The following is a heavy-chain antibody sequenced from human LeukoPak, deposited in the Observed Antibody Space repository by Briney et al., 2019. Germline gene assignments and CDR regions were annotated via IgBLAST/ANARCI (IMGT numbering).Heavy chain of an antibody. CDR3: ARGTPPHGDYGVWFDP. Sequence: ASVKVSCKASGYTFTDYYIHWVRQAPGQGLEWMGWINPNSGGTNYAQKFQGRVTMTRDTSISTAYMELSRLRSDDTAVYYCARGTPPHGDYGVWFDPWGQGTLVTVSS. V-gene: IGHV1-2*02. D-gene: IGHD4-17*01. J-gene: IGHJ5*02. CDR2: INPNSGGT. CDR1: GYTFTDYY.